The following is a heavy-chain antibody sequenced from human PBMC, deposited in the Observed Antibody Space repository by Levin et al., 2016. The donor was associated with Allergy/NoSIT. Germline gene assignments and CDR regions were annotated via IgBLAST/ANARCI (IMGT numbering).Heavy chain of an antibody. J-gene: IGHJ5*02. CDR2: ISGSGGST. Sequence: WIRQPPGKGLEWVSAISGSGGSTYYADSVKGRFTISRDNSKNTLYLQMNSLRAEDTAVYYCHALGRRRMAARPHRGDWFDPWGQGTLVTVSS. V-gene: IGHV3-23*01. D-gene: IGHD6-6*01. CDR3: HALGRRRMAARPHRGDWFDP.